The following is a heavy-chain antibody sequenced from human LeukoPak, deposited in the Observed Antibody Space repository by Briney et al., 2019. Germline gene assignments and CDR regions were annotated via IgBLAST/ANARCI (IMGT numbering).Heavy chain of an antibody. D-gene: IGHD3-9*01. J-gene: IGHJ4*02. CDR1: GYNFTSYW. Sequence: GESLKISCKGSGYNFTSYWIGWVRQMPGKGLEWMGNIYPGDSDTRYSPSFQGQVTISADKSISTAYLQWSSLKASDTAMYYCARLPTVLRYFDWLADYWGQGTLVTVSS. CDR3: ARLPTVLRYFDWLADY. V-gene: IGHV5-51*01. CDR2: IYPGDSDT.